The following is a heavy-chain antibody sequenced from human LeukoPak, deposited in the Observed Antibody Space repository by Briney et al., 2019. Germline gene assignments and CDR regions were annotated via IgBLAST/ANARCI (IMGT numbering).Heavy chain of an antibody. Sequence: SETLSLTCTVSGGPISSYYWSWIRQPAGKGLEWVGRIYTSGSTNYNPSLKSRVTISVDKSKNQFSLKLSSVTAADTAVYYCARERPSTYYYDSSGYPGGRYFDYWGQGTLVTVSS. CDR2: IYTSGST. J-gene: IGHJ4*02. V-gene: IGHV4-4*07. D-gene: IGHD3-22*01. CDR1: GGPISSYY. CDR3: ARERPSTYYYDSSGYPGGRYFDY.